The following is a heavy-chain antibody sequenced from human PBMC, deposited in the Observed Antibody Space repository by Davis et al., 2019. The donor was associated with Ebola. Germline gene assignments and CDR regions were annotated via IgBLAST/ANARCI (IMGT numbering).Heavy chain of an antibody. V-gene: IGHV1-18*01. Sequence: AASVKVSCKASGYTFTSYGISWVRQAPGQGLEWMGWISAYNGNTNYAQKLQGRVTMTTDTSTSTAYMELRSLRSDDTAVYYCAGVTNPQIGHWFDPWGQGTLVTVSS. CDR3: AGVTNPQIGHWFDP. J-gene: IGHJ5*02. CDR2: ISAYNGNT. CDR1: GYTFTSYG. D-gene: IGHD4-17*01.